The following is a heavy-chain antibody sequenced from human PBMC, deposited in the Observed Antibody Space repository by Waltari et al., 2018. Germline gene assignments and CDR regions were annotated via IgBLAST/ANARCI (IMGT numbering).Heavy chain of an antibody. V-gene: IGHV3-23*01. D-gene: IGHD3-22*01. CDR3: ARHLYSIDYLELGN. Sequence: EVHLLASGGGLAQPGGSLRLSCAASGFNFIGYALSWVRQAPGKGLEWVSGISDSGVITKYADSVKGRFTVSRDNSKNTVFLQLNSLRAEDTAIYYCARHLYSIDYLELGNWGQGTLVTVSS. CDR2: ISDSGVIT. J-gene: IGHJ4*02. CDR1: GFNFIGYA.